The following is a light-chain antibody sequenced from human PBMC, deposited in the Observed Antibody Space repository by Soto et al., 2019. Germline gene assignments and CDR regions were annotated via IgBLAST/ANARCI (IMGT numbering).Light chain of an antibody. Sequence: DIQMTQSPSSLSASVGDRVTITCRASQGIGNYLAWFQQKPGKVPKLLIYAASTLQSGIPSRFRGSGSGTDFTLTISSLQPEDVATYYCQKYDRAPQTFDQGTKVGIK. CDR2: AAS. CDR1: QGIGNY. J-gene: IGKJ1*01. CDR3: QKYDRAPQT. V-gene: IGKV1-27*01.